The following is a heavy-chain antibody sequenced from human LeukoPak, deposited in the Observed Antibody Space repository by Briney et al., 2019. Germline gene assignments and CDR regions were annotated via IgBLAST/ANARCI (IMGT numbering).Heavy chain of an antibody. CDR2: ISYDGSNK. D-gene: IGHD5-24*01. CDR1: GFTFSSYA. Sequence: GGSLRLSCAASGFTFSSYAMHWVRQAPGKGLEWVAVISYDGSNKYYADSVKGRFTISRDNSRNTLYLQMNSLRTEDTAVYYCARVGEMATFDYWGQGTLVTVSS. J-gene: IGHJ4*02. CDR3: ARVGEMATFDY. V-gene: IGHV3-30-3*01.